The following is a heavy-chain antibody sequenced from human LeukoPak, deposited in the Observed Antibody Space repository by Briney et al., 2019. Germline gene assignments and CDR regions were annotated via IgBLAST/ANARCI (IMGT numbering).Heavy chain of an antibody. J-gene: IGHJ4*02. CDR2: INHSGST. V-gene: IGHV4-34*01. CDR1: GGSFSGYY. D-gene: IGHD3-10*01. Sequence: PSETLSLTRAVYGGSFSGYYWSWIRQPPGKGLEWIGEINHSGSTNYNPSLKSRVTISVDTSKNRFSLKLSSVTAADTAVYYCARARLTYYYGSGSYTFDYWGQGTLVTVSS. CDR3: ARARLTYYYGSGSYTFDY.